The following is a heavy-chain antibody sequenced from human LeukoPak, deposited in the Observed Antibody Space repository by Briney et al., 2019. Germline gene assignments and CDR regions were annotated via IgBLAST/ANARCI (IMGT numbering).Heavy chain of an antibody. Sequence: ASVKVSCKASGYTFTGYYMHWVRQAPGQGLEWMGWINAGNGNTKYSQKFQGRVTITRDTSASTAYMELSSLRSEDTAVHYCARDASSYSGYAFTSDWGQGTLVTVSS. CDR3: ARDASSYSGYAFTSD. CDR1: GYTFTGYY. J-gene: IGHJ4*02. D-gene: IGHD5-12*01. CDR2: INAGNGNT. V-gene: IGHV1-3*01.